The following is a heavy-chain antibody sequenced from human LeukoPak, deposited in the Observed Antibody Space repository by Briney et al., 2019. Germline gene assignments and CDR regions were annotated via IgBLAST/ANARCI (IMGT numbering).Heavy chain of an antibody. CDR3: ARAKPKNMVRGLIMRRESRYYFDY. CDR2: IRSKANSYAT. V-gene: IGHV3-73*01. CDR1: GFTFSGSA. Sequence: GGSLRLSCAASGFTFSGSAMHWVRQASGKGLEWVGRIRSKANSYATAYAASVKGRFTISRDDSKNTAYLQMNSLRAEDTAVCYCARAKPKNMVRGLIMRRESRYYFDYWGQGTLVTVSS. J-gene: IGHJ4*02. D-gene: IGHD3-10*01.